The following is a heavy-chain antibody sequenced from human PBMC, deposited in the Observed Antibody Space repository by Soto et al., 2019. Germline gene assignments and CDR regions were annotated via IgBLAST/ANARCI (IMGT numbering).Heavy chain of an antibody. Sequence: PGGSLRLSCAGSGFTFSDHYMDWVRQAPGKGLEWIGRIRNKANSYFTEYAASMKGRFTISRDDSNNLLYLQMNSLKTEDTAVYSCASVKSYGNSTKYGMDVGGRGTKVTSP. CDR2: IRNKANSYFT. CDR1: GFTFSDHY. J-gene: IGHJ6*02. CDR3: ASVKSYGNSTKYGMDV. D-gene: IGHD2-2*01. V-gene: IGHV3-72*01.